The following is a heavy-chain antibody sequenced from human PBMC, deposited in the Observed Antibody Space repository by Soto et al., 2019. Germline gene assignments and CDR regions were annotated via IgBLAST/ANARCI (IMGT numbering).Heavy chain of an antibody. CDR1: GFSLSTGRMG. D-gene: IGHD4-17*01. Sequence: SGPTLVNPTETLTLTCTVSGFSLSTGRMGVSWIRQPPGKALEWLAHIFSDNERSYSTSLQGRLTISKDTSGSQVVLSMTNVDPVDTATYYCARMNVDSYQFYYAMDVWGQGTTVTVSS. V-gene: IGHV2-26*01. CDR3: ARMNVDSYQFYYAMDV. J-gene: IGHJ6*02. CDR2: IFSDNER.